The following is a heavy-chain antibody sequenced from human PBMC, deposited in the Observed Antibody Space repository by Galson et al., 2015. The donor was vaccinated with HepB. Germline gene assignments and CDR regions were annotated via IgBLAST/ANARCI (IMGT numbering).Heavy chain of an antibody. J-gene: IGHJ4*02. CDR2: ISGSGGST. CDR1: GFTFSSYA. V-gene: IGHV3-23*01. D-gene: IGHD3-22*01. Sequence: SLRLSCAASGFTFSSYAISWVRQAPGKGLEWVSAISGSGGSTYYADSVKGRFTISRDNSKNTLYLQMNSLRAEDTAVYYCAKDQDYDSTSVLDYWGQGTLVTVSS. CDR3: AKDQDYDSTSVLDY.